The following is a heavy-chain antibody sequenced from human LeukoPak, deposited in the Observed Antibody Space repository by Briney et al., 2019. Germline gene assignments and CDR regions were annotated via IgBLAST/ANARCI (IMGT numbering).Heavy chain of an antibody. D-gene: IGHD5-12*01. CDR3: AKDHKYTGSSRALDY. V-gene: IGHV3-23*01. CDR1: GLTFRSYA. Sequence: GGSLRLSCAASGLTFRSYAMSWVRQAPGEGLEWVSEISGSGDSTNYADSVKGRFTISRDNSKNTLYLQMNSLRAEDTAVYYCAKDHKYTGSSRALDYWGHGTLVTVPS. J-gene: IGHJ4*01. CDR2: ISGSGDST.